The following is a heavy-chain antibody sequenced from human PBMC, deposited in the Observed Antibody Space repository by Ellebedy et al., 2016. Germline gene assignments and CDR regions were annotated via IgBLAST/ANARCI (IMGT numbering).Heavy chain of an antibody. D-gene: IGHD1-14*01. CDR2: INPNSGGT. V-gene: IGHV1-2*02. CDR1: GYTFTGYY. J-gene: IGHJ6*03. Sequence: ASVKVSCXASGYTFTGYYMHWVRQAPGQGLEWMGWINPNSGGTNYAQKFQGRVTMTRDTSISTAYMELSRLRSDDTAVYYCARTGPTYYYYYMDVWGKGTTVTVSS. CDR3: ARTGPTYYYYYMDV.